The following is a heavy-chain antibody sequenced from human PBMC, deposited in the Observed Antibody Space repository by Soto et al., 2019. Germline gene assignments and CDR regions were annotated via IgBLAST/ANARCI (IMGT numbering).Heavy chain of an antibody. V-gene: IGHV3-30*18. Sequence: QVQLVESGGGVVQPGRSLRLSCAASGFTFSSYGLHWVRQAPGKGLEWVAVISYDGSNKYYADSVKGRFTISRDSSKNTLYLQMNSLRAEDTAVYYCAKEREQLGTYYYYYYMDVWGKGTTVTVSS. D-gene: IGHD6-6*01. CDR1: GFTFSSYG. CDR2: ISYDGSNK. J-gene: IGHJ6*03. CDR3: AKEREQLGTYYYYYYMDV.